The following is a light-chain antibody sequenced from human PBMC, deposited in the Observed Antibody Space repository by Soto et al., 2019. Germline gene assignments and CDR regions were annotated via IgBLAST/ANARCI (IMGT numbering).Light chain of an antibody. CDR2: DAA. V-gene: IGKV1-5*01. J-gene: IGKJ1*01. CDR1: QSISSW. CDR3: QQYNSYSWT. Sequence: DIQMTQSPSTLSASVGDRVTITCRASQSISSWLAWYQQKPGKAPKRLIYDAASWESGVPSSCSGSGSGREFTLTISSLQPDDFATYYCQQYNSYSWTFGQGTKVEIK.